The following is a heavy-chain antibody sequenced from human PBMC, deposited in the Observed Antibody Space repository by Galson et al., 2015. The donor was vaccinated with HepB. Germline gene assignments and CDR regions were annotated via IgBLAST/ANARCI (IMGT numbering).Heavy chain of an antibody. Sequence: SLRLSCAAPGFTFSNYAMGWVRQASGKGLEWVSAISGSGSSTYYADSVKGRFTISRDNSKNTLYLQMNSLTADDTAVYYCAKMAGTAVAGKGLGYFDYWGQGTLVTVSS. CDR1: GFTFSNYA. CDR3: AKMAGTAVAGKGLGYFDY. V-gene: IGHV3-23*01. CDR2: ISGSGSST. J-gene: IGHJ4*02. D-gene: IGHD6-19*01.